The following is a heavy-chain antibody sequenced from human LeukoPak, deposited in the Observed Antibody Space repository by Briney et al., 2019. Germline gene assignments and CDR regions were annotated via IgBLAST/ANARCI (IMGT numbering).Heavy chain of an antibody. Sequence: PGRSLRLSCAACGFTFSSYAMHWVRQAPGKGLEGGAVISYDGSNKYYADSVKGRFTISRDNSKNTLYLQMNSLRAEDTAVYYCARELPLRYFDWLLYYYYGMDVWGKGTTVTVSS. CDR1: GFTFSSYA. CDR3: ARELPLRYFDWLLYYYYGMDV. J-gene: IGHJ6*04. D-gene: IGHD3-9*01. CDR2: ISYDGSNK. V-gene: IGHV3-30*04.